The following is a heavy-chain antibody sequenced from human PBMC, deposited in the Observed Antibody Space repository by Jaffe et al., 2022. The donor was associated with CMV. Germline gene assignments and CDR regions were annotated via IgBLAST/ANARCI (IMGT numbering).Heavy chain of an antibody. CDR2: IKSKTDSGTT. V-gene: IGHV3-15*01. D-gene: IGHD1-1*01. Sequence: EVQVVESGGGLVNPGGSLRLSCAASGFTFSNAWMSWVRQAPGKGLEWVGRIKSKTDSGTTDYAAPVKGRFTISRDDSKNTLFLQMNSLKTEDTAVYYCSTIKLYNSRWDRSHYYMDVWGKGTTVTVSS. CDR1: GFTFSNAW. J-gene: IGHJ6*03. CDR3: STIKLYNSRWDRSHYYMDV.